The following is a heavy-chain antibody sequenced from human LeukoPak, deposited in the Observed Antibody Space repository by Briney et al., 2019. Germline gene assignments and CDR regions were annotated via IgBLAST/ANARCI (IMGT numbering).Heavy chain of an antibody. CDR1: GFTFSSYW. CDR2: INSDGSST. D-gene: IGHD3-16*01. V-gene: IGHV3-74*01. CDR3: ARSLYQYYFDY. Sequence: EAGGSLRLSCAASGFTFSSYWMHWVRQAPGKGLVWVSRINSDGSSTIYADSVKGRFTISRDNAKNTLYLQMNSLRAEDTAVYYCARSLYQYYFDYWGQGTLVTVSS. J-gene: IGHJ4*02.